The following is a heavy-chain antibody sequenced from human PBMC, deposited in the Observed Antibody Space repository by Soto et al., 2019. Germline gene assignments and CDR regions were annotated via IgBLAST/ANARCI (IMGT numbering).Heavy chain of an antibody. Sequence: GDSLKISCKGSGYSFTNYWIGWVRQMSGKGLEWMGIIYPGDSDTRYSPSFQGQVTISADKSISTAYLQWSSLKASDTATYYCVREEYCNSDNCLNSPFQHWGQGTLVTVSS. J-gene: IGHJ1*01. D-gene: IGHD2-2*01. CDR3: VREEYCNSDNCLNSPFQH. CDR1: GYSFTNYW. CDR2: IYPGDSDT. V-gene: IGHV5-51*01.